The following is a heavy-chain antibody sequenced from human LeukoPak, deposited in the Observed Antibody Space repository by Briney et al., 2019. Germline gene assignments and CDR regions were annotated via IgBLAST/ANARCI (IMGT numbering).Heavy chain of an antibody. Sequence: ASVKVSCKASGYTFTSYAMHWVRQAPGQRLEWMGWINAGNGNTKYSQKFQGRVTITRDTSESTAYMELSSLRSEDTAVYYCARVMHSSSWSSYYFDYWGQGTLVTVSS. CDR3: ARVMHSSSWSSYYFDY. CDR2: INAGNGNT. D-gene: IGHD6-13*01. V-gene: IGHV1-3*01. CDR1: GYTFTSYA. J-gene: IGHJ4*02.